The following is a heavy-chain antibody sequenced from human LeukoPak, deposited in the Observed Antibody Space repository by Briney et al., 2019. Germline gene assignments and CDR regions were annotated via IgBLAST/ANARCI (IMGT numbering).Heavy chain of an antibody. Sequence: GGSLRLSCAASELSFSNYAMSWVRQAPGKGLEWVSTISGSGGSKYYAESVRGRFTISRDKNTLFLQMNSLRAEDAAVYYCATPRFYFDSGNPGPWYFEYWGQGTLVTVSS. CDR2: ISGSGGSK. CDR1: ELSFSNYA. CDR3: ATPRFYFDSGNPGPWYFEY. V-gene: IGHV3-23*01. J-gene: IGHJ4*02. D-gene: IGHD3-22*01.